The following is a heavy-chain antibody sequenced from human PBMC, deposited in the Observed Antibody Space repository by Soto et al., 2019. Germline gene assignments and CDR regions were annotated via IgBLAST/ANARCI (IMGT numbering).Heavy chain of an antibody. CDR2: IRPSDAT. Sequence: EVQLLESGGGLVQPGGSLRLSCAASGFTFSTDEMSWVRQAPGKGLEWVSVIRPSDATYYVEFVKGRFTVSRDNSRNMVYLQMVSLRAEDTAVYLCVKGGWLDWWGQGTLVTVSS. J-gene: IGHJ4*02. D-gene: IGHD6-19*01. V-gene: IGHV3-23*01. CDR1: GFTFSTDE. CDR3: VKGGWLDW.